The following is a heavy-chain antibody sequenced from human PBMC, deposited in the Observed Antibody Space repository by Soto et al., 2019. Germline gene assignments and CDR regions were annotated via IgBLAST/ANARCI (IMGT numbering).Heavy chain of an antibody. V-gene: IGHV4-39*01. CDR1: GGSSSSRGYY. D-gene: IGHD3-3*01. CDR2: IYFSGSI. CDR3: ARYEWSTQPYGLHV. Sequence: SETLSLTCTVSGGSSSSRGYYWAWIRQPPGKGLEWIGSIYFSGSIYDSPSLKSRITISVDTAKNQFSLKLNSVTAADTAVYYCARYEWSTQPYGLHVWGPGTSVTVSS. J-gene: IGHJ6*02.